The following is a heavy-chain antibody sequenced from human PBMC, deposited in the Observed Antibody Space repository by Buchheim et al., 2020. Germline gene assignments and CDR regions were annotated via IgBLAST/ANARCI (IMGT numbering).Heavy chain of an antibody. CDR2: IYYSGST. Sequence: QLQLQESGPGLVKPSETLSLTCTVPGGPISSSSYYWGWIRQPPGKGLEWIGSIYYSGSTYYNPSLKSRVPISVDTSKNQFSLKLSSVTAADTAVYYCARGRDGYNQPGDYWGQGTL. J-gene: IGHJ4*02. CDR3: ARGRDGYNQPGDY. CDR1: GGPISSSSYY. D-gene: IGHD5-24*01. V-gene: IGHV4-39*07.